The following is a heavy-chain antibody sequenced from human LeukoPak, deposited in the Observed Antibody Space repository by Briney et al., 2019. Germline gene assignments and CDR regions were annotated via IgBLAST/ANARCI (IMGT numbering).Heavy chain of an antibody. D-gene: IGHD3-3*01. V-gene: IGHV1-69*05. Sequence: GASVKVSCKASGVTFSSYAISWVRQAPGQGLEWMGGIIPIFGTANYAQKFQGRVTITTDESTSTAYMELSSLRSEDTAVYYCASSNYDFWSGYASYYYYYYMDVWGKGTTVTVSS. J-gene: IGHJ6*03. CDR3: ASSNYDFWSGYASYYYYYYMDV. CDR1: GVTFSSYA. CDR2: IIPIFGTA.